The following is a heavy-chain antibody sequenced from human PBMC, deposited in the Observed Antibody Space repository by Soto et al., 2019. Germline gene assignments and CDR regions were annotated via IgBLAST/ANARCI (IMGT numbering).Heavy chain of an antibody. D-gene: IGHD2-15*01. CDR2: INSDGDTS. J-gene: IGHJ6*02. Sequence: EAQLVQSGGGLVQPGGSLRLSCVASGFGFHTYWMHWVRQVPGKGLVWVARINSDGDTSTYADSVKGRFSISRDNTKNTLFLQMNGLRDDDTAVYYCARAYSGRLPRRADYYFAMDVWGQGTTVTVSS. V-gene: IGHV3-74*01. CDR1: GFGFHTYW. CDR3: ARAYSGRLPRRADYYFAMDV.